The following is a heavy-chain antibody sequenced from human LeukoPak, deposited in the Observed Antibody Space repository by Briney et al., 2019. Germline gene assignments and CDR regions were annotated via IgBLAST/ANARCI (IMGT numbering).Heavy chain of an antibody. CDR3: AREWSYYDSSGYYSTPFDY. D-gene: IGHD3-22*01. CDR1: GFTFSSYS. Sequence: PGGSLRLSCAASGFTFSSYSMNWVRQAPGKGLEWVSSISSSSSYIYYADSVEGRFTISRDNAKSSLYLQMNSLRAEDTAVYYCAREWSYYDSSGYYSTPFDYWGQGTLVTVSS. CDR2: ISSSSSYI. V-gene: IGHV3-21*01. J-gene: IGHJ4*02.